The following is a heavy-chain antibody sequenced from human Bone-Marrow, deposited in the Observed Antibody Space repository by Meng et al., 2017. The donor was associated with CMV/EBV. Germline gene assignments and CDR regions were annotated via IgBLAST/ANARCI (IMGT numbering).Heavy chain of an antibody. Sequence: GESLKISCAASGFTFSSNDMHWVRQTTGKGLEWVSAIGTAGDTYYPGSVKGRFTISRENAKNSFYLQMNSLRAGDTAVYYCARDPPQKLGGMDVWGQGTTVTVSS. J-gene: IGHJ6*02. V-gene: IGHV3-13*01. CDR1: GFTFSSND. CDR3: ARDPPQKLGGMDV. D-gene: IGHD3-10*01. CDR2: IGTAGDT.